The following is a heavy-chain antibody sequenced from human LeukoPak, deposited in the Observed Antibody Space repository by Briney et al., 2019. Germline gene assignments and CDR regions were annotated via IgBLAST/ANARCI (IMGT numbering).Heavy chain of an antibody. CDR3: ARDPYGASWYYYDSSVSDGAFDI. V-gene: IGHV3-21*01. D-gene: IGHD3-22*01. Sequence: GGSLRLSCAASGFTFSSYSMNWVRQAPGKGLEWVSSISSSSYKYYADSVKGRFTISRDNAKNSLYLQMNSLRAEDTAVYYCARDPYGASWYYYDSSVSDGAFDIWGQGTMVTVSS. J-gene: IGHJ3*02. CDR1: GFTFSSYS. CDR2: ISSSSYK.